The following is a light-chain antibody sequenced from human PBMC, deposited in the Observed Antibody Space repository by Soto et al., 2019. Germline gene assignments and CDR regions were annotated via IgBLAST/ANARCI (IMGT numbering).Light chain of an antibody. Sequence: LTQPPSASGTPGQRVAISCSGSSSNIGSNAVNWYQQLPGAAPKLLIYKNNLRPSGVPDRFSGSKSGASASLAISGLQSEDESDYYCAAWDDSLKGLVFGGGTKLTVL. CDR2: KNN. V-gene: IGLV1-44*01. CDR3: AAWDDSLKGLV. CDR1: SSNIGSNA. J-gene: IGLJ3*02.